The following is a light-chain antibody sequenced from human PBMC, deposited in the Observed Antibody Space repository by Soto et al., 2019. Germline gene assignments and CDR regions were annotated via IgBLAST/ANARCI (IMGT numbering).Light chain of an antibody. CDR2: GNT. CDR1: SSNIGANYD. V-gene: IGLV1-40*01. CDR3: QSYDYRLSGV. J-gene: IGLJ3*02. Sequence: QSVLTQPPSVSGAPGQRVTISCTGSSSNIGANYDVHWYQQLPGTAPKLLIYGNTNRPSGVPDRFSGSKSGTSASLAITGLQAEDEADYYCQSYDYRLSGVFGGGTKVTVL.